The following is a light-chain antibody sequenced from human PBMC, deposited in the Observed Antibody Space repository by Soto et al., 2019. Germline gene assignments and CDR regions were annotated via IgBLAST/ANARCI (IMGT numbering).Light chain of an antibody. Sequence: QSALTQPAPVSGSPGQSVTISCTGTSSDVGGYNSVSWFQQHPGKGPKLMIYDVSNRPSGVSNRFSGAKSGNTASLTISGLQTEDEADYYCNSYTNSSTLLFVFGTGTKLTV. CDR3: NSYTNSSTLLFV. V-gene: IGLV2-14*01. CDR1: SSDVGGYNS. J-gene: IGLJ1*01. CDR2: DVS.